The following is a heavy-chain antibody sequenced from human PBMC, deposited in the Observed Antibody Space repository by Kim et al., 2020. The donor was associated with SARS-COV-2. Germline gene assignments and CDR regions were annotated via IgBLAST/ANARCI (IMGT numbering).Heavy chain of an antibody. D-gene: IGHD3-9*01. J-gene: IGHJ5*02. CDR2: IHPGDSDV. Sequence: GESLKISCKASGYSFPSYWIAWVRQMPGKGLEWMGIIHPGDSDVKYNPSFEGHVTISADNSIATAYLHWNNLMASDTAMYFCARTATTGLANYNIFTRQVLDYFDPWGQGTLVTVSS. CDR3: ARTATTGLANYNIFTRQVLDYFDP. CDR1: GYSFPSYW. V-gene: IGHV5-51*01.